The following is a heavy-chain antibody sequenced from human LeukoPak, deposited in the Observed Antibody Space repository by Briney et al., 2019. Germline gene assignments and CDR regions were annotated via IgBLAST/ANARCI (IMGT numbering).Heavy chain of an antibody. CDR1: GFTFSSYA. CDR2: ISGSGGRT. CDR3: ARDITYSSSCYDY. Sequence: GGSLRLSCAASGFTFSSYAMNWVRQAPGMGLEWVSGISGSGGRTYYADSVKGRFSISRDNSKNTLYLQMNSLRAEDTAVYYCARDITYSSSCYDYWGQGTLVTVSS. J-gene: IGHJ4*02. D-gene: IGHD6-13*01. V-gene: IGHV3-23*01.